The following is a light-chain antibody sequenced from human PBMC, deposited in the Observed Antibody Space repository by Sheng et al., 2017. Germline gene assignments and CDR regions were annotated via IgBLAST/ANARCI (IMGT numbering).Light chain of an antibody. CDR1: QGITSD. V-gene: IGKV1-6*01. J-gene: IGKJ2*01. CDR2: AAS. CDR3: LQDYNYPHT. Sequence: AIQLTQSPSSLSAFVGDSVTITCRASQGITSDLGWYQQKPGKAPKLLIYAASSLQSGVPSRFSGSGSGTDFTLTISSLQPEDFATYYCLQDYNYPHTFGQGTKLEIK.